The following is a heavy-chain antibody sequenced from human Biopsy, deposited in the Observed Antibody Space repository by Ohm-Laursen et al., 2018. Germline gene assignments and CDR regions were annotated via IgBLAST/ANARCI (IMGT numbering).Heavy chain of an antibody. V-gene: IGHV4-34*01. CDR3: VRGVDYYDPYHYYALDV. J-gene: IGHJ6*02. CDR2: INHSGRT. Sequence: LRLSCTASGFTFDTYWMSWIRQTPGKGLEWIGEINHSGRTNYNPSLKSRVTISVDTSKNQFSLKVRSVTAADTAVYYCVRGVDYYDPYHYYALDVWGQGTTVTVSS. D-gene: IGHD3-22*01. CDR1: GFTFDTYW.